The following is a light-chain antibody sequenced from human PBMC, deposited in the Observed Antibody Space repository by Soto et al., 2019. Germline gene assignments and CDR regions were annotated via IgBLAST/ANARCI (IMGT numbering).Light chain of an antibody. J-gene: IGKJ4*01. CDR1: QGITSW. CDR2: MAS. V-gene: IGKV1-5*03. Sequence: DFQMTKYPSTLSASVGDRLTITCRASQGITSWLAWYQQRPGKAPKLLIYMASNLESGVPSGFSGSGSGTEFTLTISSLQPDDFATYYCQQYKSYPPTFGGGTKVEIK. CDR3: QQYKSYPPT.